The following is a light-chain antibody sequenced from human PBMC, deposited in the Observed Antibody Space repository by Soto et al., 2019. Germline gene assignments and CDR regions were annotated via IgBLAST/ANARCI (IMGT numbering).Light chain of an antibody. Sequence: EIVLTQSPATLSFSPVEIVTLSFRSSQSVSNSLAWYQQKPGQPPRLLIYDVSNRATGIPARFSGSGSGTDSTLTITSLEPEDFAVYFCHQSYNWPRVNFGQGTRLEIK. CDR3: HQSYNWPRVN. CDR1: QSVSNS. CDR2: DVS. J-gene: IGKJ5*01. V-gene: IGKV3-11*01.